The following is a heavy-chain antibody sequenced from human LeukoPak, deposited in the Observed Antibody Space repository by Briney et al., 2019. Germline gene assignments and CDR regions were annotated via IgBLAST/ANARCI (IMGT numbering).Heavy chain of an antibody. J-gene: IGHJ3*02. D-gene: IGHD3-10*01. CDR2: IGRSDTTI. V-gene: IGHV3-48*03. CDR1: GFTFSSYE. Sequence: GSLRLSCAASGFTFSSYEMNWVRQAPGKGLEWVSYIGRSDTTIYYADSVKGRFTISRDNAKDSLYLQMNSLRAEDTAVYYCARVTFGGSGTSYAFDIWGQGTMVTVSS. CDR3: ARVTFGGSGTSYAFDI.